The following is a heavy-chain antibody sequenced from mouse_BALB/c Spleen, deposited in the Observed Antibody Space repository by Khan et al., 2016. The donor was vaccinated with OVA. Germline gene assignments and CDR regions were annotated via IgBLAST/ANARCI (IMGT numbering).Heavy chain of an antibody. CDR1: GFTFSSYG. Sequence: EVELVESGGDLVKPGGSLKLSCAASGFTFSSYGMSWVRQTPDKRLEWVATISSGGNYTYYPDSVKGRFTISRDNAKNTLYLQMSSLKSEDTAMYFCATLYFYGSRVDFDYWGQGTTLTVSS. J-gene: IGHJ2*01. CDR2: ISSGGNYT. CDR3: ATLYFYGSRVDFDY. V-gene: IGHV5-6*01. D-gene: IGHD1-1*01.